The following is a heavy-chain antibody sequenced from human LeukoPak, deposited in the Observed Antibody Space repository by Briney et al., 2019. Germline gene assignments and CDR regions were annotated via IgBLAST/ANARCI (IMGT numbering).Heavy chain of an antibody. V-gene: IGHV1-69*13. CDR1: GYTFTSYG. CDR3: ARNFWSGYYIGEAFDY. CDR2: IIPIFGTA. Sequence: SVKVSCKASGYTFTSYGISWVRQAPGQGLEWMGGIIPIFGTANYAQKFQGRVTITADESTSTAYMELSSLRSEDTAVYYCARNFWSGYYIGEAFDYWGQGTLVTVSS. J-gene: IGHJ4*02. D-gene: IGHD3-3*01.